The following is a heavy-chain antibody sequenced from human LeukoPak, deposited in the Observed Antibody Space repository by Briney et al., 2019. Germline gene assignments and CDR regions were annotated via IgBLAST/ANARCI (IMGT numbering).Heavy chain of an antibody. J-gene: IGHJ5*02. D-gene: IGHD3-10*01. V-gene: IGHV4-34*01. CDR1: GGSFSGYY. CDR3: ARRMYYYGSGSAMGAKWFDP. Sequence: PSETLSLTCAVYGGSFSGYYWSWIRQPPGKGLEWIGEINHSGGTNYNPSLKSRVTISLDTSKNQFSLKLSSVTAADTAVYYCARRMYYYGSGSAMGAKWFDPWGQGTLVTVSS. CDR2: INHSGGT.